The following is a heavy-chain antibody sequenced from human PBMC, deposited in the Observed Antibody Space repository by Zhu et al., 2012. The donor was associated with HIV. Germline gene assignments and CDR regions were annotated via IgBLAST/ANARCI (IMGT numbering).Heavy chain of an antibody. CDR2: IGSRSTTI. V-gene: IGHV3-48*01. CDR1: GFTFSSYT. CDR3: ARDSDYYGSGSYYPFDY. J-gene: IGHJ4*02. D-gene: IGHD3-10*01. Sequence: EVQLVESGGGLVQPGGSLRLSCAASGFTFSSYTMNWVRQAPGKGLEWVSYIGSRSTTIYYAGSVKGRFTISRDNAKNSLYLQMNSLRAEDTAVYYCARDSDYYGSGSYYPFDYWAREPWSPSPQ.